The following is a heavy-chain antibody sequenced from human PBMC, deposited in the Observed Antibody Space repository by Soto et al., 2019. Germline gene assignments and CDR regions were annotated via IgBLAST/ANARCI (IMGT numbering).Heavy chain of an antibody. CDR2: ISSSSSYI. V-gene: IGHV3-21*01. CDR3: ARVHYYDSSGYSH. CDR1: GFTFSWYS. Sequence: EVQLVESGGGLVKPGGSLRLSCAASGFTFSWYSMNWVRQAPGKGLEWVSSISSSSSYIYYAASVKGRFTISRDNAKNSLYLQMNSRRAEDTAVYYCARVHYYDSSGYSHWGQGTLVTVSS. D-gene: IGHD3-22*01. J-gene: IGHJ4*02.